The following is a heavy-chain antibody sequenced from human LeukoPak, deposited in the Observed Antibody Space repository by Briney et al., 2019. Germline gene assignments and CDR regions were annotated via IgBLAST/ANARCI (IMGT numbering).Heavy chain of an antibody. CDR2: ISSSGSTI. CDR3: ARDLSYYDSTGYYPYYFDY. CDR1: GFTFSDYY. Sequence: GGSLRLSCAASGFTFSDYYMSWIRQPPGKGLEWVSYISSSGSTIHYADSVKGRFTISRDNAKKSLYLQMNSLRAEDTAVYYCARDLSYYDSTGYYPYYFDYWGQGTLVTVSS. V-gene: IGHV3-11*01. J-gene: IGHJ4*02. D-gene: IGHD3-22*01.